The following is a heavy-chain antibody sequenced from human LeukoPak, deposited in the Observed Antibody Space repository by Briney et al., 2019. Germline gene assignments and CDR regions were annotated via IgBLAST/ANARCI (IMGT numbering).Heavy chain of an antibody. D-gene: IGHD6-19*01. J-gene: IGHJ5*02. CDR1: GYSFTNSG. CDR2: ISAYNGNA. Sequence: ASVKVSCKTSGYSFTNSGVSWVRQAPGQGLEWMGWISAYNGNAKYAQKVQDRVTLTTDTSTSTAYMELGSLRSDDTAVYYCARDRDHRALAGSFEPWGQGTLVTVSS. V-gene: IGHV1-18*01. CDR3: ARDRDHRALAGSFEP.